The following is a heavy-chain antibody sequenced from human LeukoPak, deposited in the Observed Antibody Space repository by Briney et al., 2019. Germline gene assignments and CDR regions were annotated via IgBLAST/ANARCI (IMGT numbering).Heavy chain of an antibody. CDR2: INHSGST. V-gene: IGHV4-34*01. D-gene: IGHD3-3*01. CDR1: GGSFSGYY. CDR3: ARREKYYDFWSGYAHDAFDI. J-gene: IGHJ3*02. Sequence: SETLSLTCAVYGGSFSGYYWSWIRQPPGKGLEWIGEINHSGSTNYNPSLKSRVTISVDTSKNQFSLKLSSVTAADTAVYYCARREKYYDFWSGYAHDAFDIWGQGTMVTVSS.